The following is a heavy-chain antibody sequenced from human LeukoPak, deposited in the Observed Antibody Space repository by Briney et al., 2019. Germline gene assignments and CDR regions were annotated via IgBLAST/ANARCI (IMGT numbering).Heavy chain of an antibody. Sequence: ASVKVSCKASGGTFSSYAISWVRQAPGQGLEWMGGIIPIFGTANYAQKFQGRVTITADESTSTAYMELSSLRSEDTAVYYCARGVGASDYGGNEGFFYYMDVWGKGTTVTVSS. CDR1: GGTFSSYA. J-gene: IGHJ6*03. CDR3: ARGVGASDYGGNEGFFYYMDV. D-gene: IGHD4-23*01. CDR2: IIPIFGTA. V-gene: IGHV1-69*01.